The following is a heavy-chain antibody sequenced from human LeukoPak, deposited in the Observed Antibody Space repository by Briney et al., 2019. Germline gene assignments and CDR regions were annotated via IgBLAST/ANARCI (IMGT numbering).Heavy chain of an antibody. V-gene: IGHV3-30-3*01. J-gene: IGHJ4*02. CDR3: ARADCSSTSCYGRPFDY. CDR1: GFTFSSYW. CDR2: ISYDGSNK. Sequence: GGSLRLSCAASGFTFSSYWMSWVRQAPGKGLEWVAVISYDGSNKYYADSVKGRFTISRDNSKNTLYLQMNSLRAEDTAVYYCARADCSSTSCYGRPFDYWAREPWSPSPQ. D-gene: IGHD2-2*01.